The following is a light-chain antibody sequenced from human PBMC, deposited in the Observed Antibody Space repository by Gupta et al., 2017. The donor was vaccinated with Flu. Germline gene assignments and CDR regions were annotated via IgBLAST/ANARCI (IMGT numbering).Light chain of an antibody. CDR2: AAS. CDR3: QQSYSTPIT. CDR1: QSISSY. Sequence: LSSLSASVGDRVTISCRASQSISSYLNWYQQKPGKAPRLLIYAASTLQSGVPSRFSGNGSGTDFTLTINTLHPDDFATYYCQQSYSTPITFGQGTRLEIK. V-gene: IGKV1-39*01. J-gene: IGKJ5*01.